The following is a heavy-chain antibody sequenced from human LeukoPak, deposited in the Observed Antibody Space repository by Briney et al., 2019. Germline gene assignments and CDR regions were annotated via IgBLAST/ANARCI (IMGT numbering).Heavy chain of an antibody. Sequence: SETLSLTCAVYGGSFSGYYWSWIRQPPGKGLEWIGYIYYSGSTNYNPSLKSRVTISVDTSKNQFSLKLSSVTAADTAVYYCASHSSSWYKPYYYYGMDVWGQGTTVTVSS. CDR1: GGSFSGYY. D-gene: IGHD6-13*01. V-gene: IGHV4-59*01. CDR2: IYYSGST. J-gene: IGHJ6*02. CDR3: ASHSSSWYKPYYYYGMDV.